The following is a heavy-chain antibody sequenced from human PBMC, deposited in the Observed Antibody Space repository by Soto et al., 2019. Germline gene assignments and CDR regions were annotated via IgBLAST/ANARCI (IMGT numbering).Heavy chain of an antibody. J-gene: IGHJ6*03. CDR1: GDTFTGYY. V-gene: IGHV1-2*04. Sequence: QVQLVQSGAEVKKPGASVTVSCRASGDTFTGYYMHWVRQAPGQGLEWMGWINPNSGVTKYAQKFQGWVTMTRDTSIRTVYMQLSRLRSDDTAVYYCARESGGATATLYYYYFYMDVWGTGTTVTVSS. D-gene: IGHD5-12*01. CDR3: ARESGGATATLYYYYFYMDV. CDR2: INPNSGVT.